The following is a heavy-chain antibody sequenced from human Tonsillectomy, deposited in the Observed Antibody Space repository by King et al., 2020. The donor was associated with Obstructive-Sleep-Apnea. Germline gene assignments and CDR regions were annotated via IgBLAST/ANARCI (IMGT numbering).Heavy chain of an antibody. J-gene: IGHJ4*02. D-gene: IGHD1-1*01. Sequence: VQLVESGGGLVQPGGSLRLSCAGSGFTFSRYWMSWVRQAPGKGLEWVANIKEDGREKDYVDAVKGRFPISRDNAKKSLYLQMNSLRVEDTAVYYCAKDAERDWGQGTLVTVSS. CDR3: AKDAERD. V-gene: IGHV3-7*03. CDR2: IKEDGREK. CDR1: GFTFSRYW.